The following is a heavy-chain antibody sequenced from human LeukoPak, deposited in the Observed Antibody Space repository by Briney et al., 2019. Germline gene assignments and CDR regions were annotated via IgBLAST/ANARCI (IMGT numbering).Heavy chain of an antibody. D-gene: IGHD3-9*01. Sequence: SETLSLTCTVSGGSISSYYWSWIRRPAGKGLEWIGRIYTSGSTNYNPSLKSRVTMSVDTSKNQFSLKLSSVTAADTAVYYCARDLVSAGGYFDWSRRVDAFDIWGQGTMVTVSS. CDR3: ARDLVSAGGYFDWSRRVDAFDI. J-gene: IGHJ3*02. CDR1: GGSISSYY. CDR2: IYTSGST. V-gene: IGHV4-4*07.